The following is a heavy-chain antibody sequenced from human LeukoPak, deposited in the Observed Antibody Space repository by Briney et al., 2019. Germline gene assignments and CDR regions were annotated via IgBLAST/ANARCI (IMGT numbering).Heavy chain of an antibody. CDR2: IYYSGST. CDR1: GGSISSADYY. Sequence: SETLSLXCTVSGGSISSADYYWSWIRQPPEKGLEWIGYIYYSGSTYYNPSLKSRVTLSVDTSNNQFSLRLSSVTAADTAVYYCARARDTNPFDYWGQGTLVTVSS. V-gene: IGHV4-30-4*08. CDR3: ARARDTNPFDY. J-gene: IGHJ4*02. D-gene: IGHD5-24*01.